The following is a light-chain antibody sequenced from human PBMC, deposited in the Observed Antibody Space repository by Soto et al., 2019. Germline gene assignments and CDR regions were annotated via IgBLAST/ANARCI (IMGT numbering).Light chain of an antibody. CDR1: KSVSSW. CDR2: KAS. Sequence: DIQMTQSPSTLSASVGDRVTITCRASKSVSSWLARYKQKPGEVPKILIYKASSLESGVPSWFSGSGSGTEFTLTISSLQPDDFVTYYCQQYSRNPLTFGGGTKVEIK. CDR3: QQYSRNPLT. V-gene: IGKV1-5*03. J-gene: IGKJ4*01.